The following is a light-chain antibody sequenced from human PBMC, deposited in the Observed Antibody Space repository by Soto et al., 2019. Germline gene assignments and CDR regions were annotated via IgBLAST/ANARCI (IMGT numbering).Light chain of an antibody. Sequence: TQSPATLSVSPGEGVTLSCRASQGIGDTLAWYQQKPGKAPNLLIYAASTLQSGVASRFSGSGSGTDFTLTNSSLQPEDCATYYCQQLKSFPWTFGQETKV. CDR3: QQLKSFPWT. V-gene: IGKV1-9*01. CDR1: QGIGDT. CDR2: AAS. J-gene: IGKJ1*01.